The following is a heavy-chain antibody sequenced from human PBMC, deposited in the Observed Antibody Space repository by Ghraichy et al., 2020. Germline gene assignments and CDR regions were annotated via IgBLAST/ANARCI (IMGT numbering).Heavy chain of an antibody. Sequence: GESLNISCAASGFTFSSYAMHWVRQAPGKGLEWVSTISGSSNSVYYADSVKSRFTVSRDNSKNTLYLQMNSLRAEETAIYYCAKAFRSSSGFFFHYWGQGTPVTVSS. J-gene: IGHJ4*02. V-gene: IGHV3-23*01. CDR3: AKAFRSSSGFFFHY. CDR2: ISGSSNSV. CDR1: GFTFSSYA. D-gene: IGHD6-6*01.